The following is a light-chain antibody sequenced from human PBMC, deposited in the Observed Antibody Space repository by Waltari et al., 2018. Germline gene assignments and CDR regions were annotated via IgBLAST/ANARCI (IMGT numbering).Light chain of an antibody. CDR3: CSYAGSTTWV. J-gene: IGLJ3*02. CDR1: TSDVGSYNL. Sequence: QSALTQPASVSGSPGQSITISCTGTTSDVGSYNLVSWYQQHPGKPPKLMIYEVTKRPSGVSNRFSGSKSGNTASLTIPGLQAEDEADYYCCSYAGSTTWVFGGGTKLTVL. V-gene: IGLV2-23*02. CDR2: EVT.